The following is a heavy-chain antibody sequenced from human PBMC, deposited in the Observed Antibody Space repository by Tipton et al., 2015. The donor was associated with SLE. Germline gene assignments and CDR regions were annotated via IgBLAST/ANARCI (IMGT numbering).Heavy chain of an antibody. Sequence: TLSLTCTVSGGSISSGDYYWSWIRQPPGKGLEWIGYIYYSGSTNYNPSLKSRVTISVDTSKNQFSLKLSSVTAADTAVYYCARDGSNYYFDYWGQGTLVTVAS. CDR1: GGSISSGDYY. J-gene: IGHJ4*02. CDR2: IYYSGST. V-gene: IGHV4-61*08. CDR3: ARDGSNYYFDY. D-gene: IGHD1-1*01.